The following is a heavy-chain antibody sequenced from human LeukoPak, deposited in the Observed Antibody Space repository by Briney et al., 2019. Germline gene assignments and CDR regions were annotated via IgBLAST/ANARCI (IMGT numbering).Heavy chain of an antibody. Sequence: GGSLRLSCAASGFTFSGYPMHWVRQAPGKGLEWVALISYDGSDKKYVDSVKGRFTISRDNSKNTLYLQMNSLRVEDTAVYYCARDPFSVGWCFDYWGQGTLVTVSS. CDR1: GFTFSGYP. V-gene: IGHV3-30*04. CDR3: ARDPFSVGWCFDY. J-gene: IGHJ4*02. D-gene: IGHD6-19*01. CDR2: ISYDGSDK.